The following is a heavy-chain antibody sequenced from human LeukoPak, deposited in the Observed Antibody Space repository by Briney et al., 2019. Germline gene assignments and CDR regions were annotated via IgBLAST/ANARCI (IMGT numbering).Heavy chain of an antibody. D-gene: IGHD1-26*01. CDR2: ISGNAGSR. J-gene: IGHJ4*02. CDR3: AKDGSRRYSGSYYLFDY. Sequence: GGSLRLSCAASKFSFNSYAMSWVRQAPGKXLEWVSTISGNAGSRYYADSVKGRFTISRDNSKNTLYLQMNSLRAEDTAVYYCAKDGSRRYSGSYYLFDYWGQGTLVTVSS. CDR1: KFSFNSYA. V-gene: IGHV3-23*01.